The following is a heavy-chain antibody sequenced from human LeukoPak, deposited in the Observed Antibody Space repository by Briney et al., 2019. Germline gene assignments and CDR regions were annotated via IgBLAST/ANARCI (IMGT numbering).Heavy chain of an antibody. V-gene: IGHV1-18*01. D-gene: IGHD3-16*01. CDR1: GYTFTSFG. Sequence: ASVKVSCKASGYTFTSFGISWVRQAPGQGLEWMGWISAYNANTNFAQNLQGRVTMTTDTSTSTIYMDLNSLRSEDTAVYYCARGGMITFGGVTLTRNWFDPWGQGTLVTVSS. J-gene: IGHJ5*02. CDR2: ISAYNANT. CDR3: ARGGMITFGGVTLTRNWFDP.